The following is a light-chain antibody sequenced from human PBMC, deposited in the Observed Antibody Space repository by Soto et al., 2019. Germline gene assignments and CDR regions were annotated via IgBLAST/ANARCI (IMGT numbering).Light chain of an antibody. CDR2: KAS. CDR1: QSISYR. V-gene: IGKV1-5*03. J-gene: IGKJ1*01. CDR3: QHYNSYPLS. Sequence: DIQMTQSPSTLSASVGDRVTITCRASQSISYRLAWLQWKPGNAPKVLIYKASSLGSGVPSRFSGSGSGTEFTLTINSLQPDDFATYYCQHYNSYPLSFGQGTKVDIK.